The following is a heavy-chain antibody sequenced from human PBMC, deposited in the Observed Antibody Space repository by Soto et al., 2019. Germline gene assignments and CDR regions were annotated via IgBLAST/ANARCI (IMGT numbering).Heavy chain of an antibody. Sequence: PSETLSLTCTVSGDSITSNYWSWIRQPPGKGLEWIGYIYNSGSTNYKPSLKSRVTMSIDTSKNQFSLKLRFVTAADTAVYYCARGLRKFFYERSGYFPSLIDNWGQGTLVTAPQ. CDR2: IYNSGST. J-gene: IGHJ4*02. D-gene: IGHD3-22*01. V-gene: IGHV4-59*12. CDR3: ARGLRKFFYERSGYFPSLIDN. CDR1: GDSITSNY.